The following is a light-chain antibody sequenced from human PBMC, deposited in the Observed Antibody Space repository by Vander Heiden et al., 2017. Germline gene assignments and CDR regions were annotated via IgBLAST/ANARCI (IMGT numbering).Light chain of an antibody. CDR1: ALPKKY. J-gene: IGLJ3*02. V-gene: IGLV3-25*03. CDR2: KDS. CDR3: QSADSSGTPYWV. Sequence: SNELPQPPSVSVSPGQTARITCSGEALPKKYAYWYQQKPGQAPVLVIDKDSERPSGIPERFSGSSSGTTVTLTISGVQAEDEADYYCQSADSSGTPYWVFGGGTKLTVL.